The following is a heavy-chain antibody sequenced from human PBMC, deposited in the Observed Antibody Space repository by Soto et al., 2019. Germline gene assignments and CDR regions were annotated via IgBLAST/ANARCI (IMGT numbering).Heavy chain of an antibody. CDR3: ARENPDTPLSITMVRGVTYHMDYCMDG. CDR2: IIPIFGTA. CDR1: GGTFSSYA. J-gene: IGHJ6*02. V-gene: IGHV1-69*01. Sequence: QVQLVQSGAEVKKPGSSVKVSCKASGGTFSSYAISWVRQAPGQGLEWMGGIIPIFGTANYAQKFKGRVTITADESPNTAYMELSSLRSEDTALYYGARENPDTPLSITMVRGVTYHMDYCMDGWGQGTTVTVSS. D-gene: IGHD3-10*01.